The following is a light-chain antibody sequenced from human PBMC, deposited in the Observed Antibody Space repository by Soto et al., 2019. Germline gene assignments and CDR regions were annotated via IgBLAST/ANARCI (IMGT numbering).Light chain of an antibody. CDR1: RPNIGRHY. Sequence: QSVLTQPPSASGTPVQKVTISCSGRRPNIGRHYEFVYLSQQVPGTAPKLLIYDNNQRASRVPDRFTGSKTRTSASLAISGLRSYDEADYYCAAWDDSLSGQVLGGGTKLTVL. CDR2: DNN. V-gene: IGLV1-47*02. CDR3: AAWDDSLSGQV. J-gene: IGLJ3*02.